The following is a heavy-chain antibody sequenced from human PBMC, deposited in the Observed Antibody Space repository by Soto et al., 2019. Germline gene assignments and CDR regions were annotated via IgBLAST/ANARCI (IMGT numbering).Heavy chain of an antibody. V-gene: IGHV3-30*03. CDR2: ISYDGSNK. J-gene: IGHJ6*02. CDR1: GFTSSSYV. CDR3: ARGDPYYGMDV. Sequence: QVQLVESGGGVVQPGRSLRLSCEASGFTSSSYVMHWVRQAPGKGKEWVAVISYDGSNKHYADSVKGRFTISRDNSKNPLYLEMNSLRGEDTAVYSCARGDPYYGMDVWGQGTTVTVSS.